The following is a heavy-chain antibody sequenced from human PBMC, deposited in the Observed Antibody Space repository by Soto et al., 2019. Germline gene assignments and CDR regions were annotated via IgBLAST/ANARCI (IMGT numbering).Heavy chain of an antibody. J-gene: IGHJ5*02. CDR3: AKGFAYVFDP. CDR1: GFTFSTYV. V-gene: IGHV3-30*18. CDR2: ISYDGTNK. Sequence: QVQLVESGGGVVQPGRSLRLSCSASGFTFSTYVMHWVRQAPGKGLEWVAVISYDGTNKYDADSMKGRFTVSRDNSKNALCRQKHRLRAEDTAMYYGAKGFAYVFDPWGQGTLVTVSS. D-gene: IGHD3-16*01.